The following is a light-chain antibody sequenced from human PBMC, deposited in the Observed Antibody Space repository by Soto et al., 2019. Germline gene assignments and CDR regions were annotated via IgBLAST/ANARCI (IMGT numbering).Light chain of an antibody. V-gene: IGLV2-14*03. CDR2: DVT. CDR1: PCDIGAYSY. CDR3: GSYTISSTLMI. J-gene: IGLJ2*01. Sequence: QSALTQPASVSGSPGQSISISCSGTPCDIGAYSYVSWYQHLPGKAPKVIIYDVTNRPSGVSSRFSGSKSGTTASLTISGLQTKDEANYYCGSYTISSTLMIFGGGTKLTVL.